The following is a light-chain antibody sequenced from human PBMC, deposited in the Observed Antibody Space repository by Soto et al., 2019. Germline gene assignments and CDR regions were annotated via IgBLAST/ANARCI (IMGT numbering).Light chain of an antibody. J-gene: IGLJ3*02. Sequence: QSVLTQPPSASGTPGQRVTISCSGSSSNVGSNPVSWYQQLPGTAPKVLIYSDDQRPSGVPDRFSGSRSGSSASLAISGLQSGDEADYYCASWEDSLNGWVIGGGTKLTVL. CDR1: SSNVGSNP. CDR3: ASWEDSLNGWV. CDR2: SDD. V-gene: IGLV1-44*01.